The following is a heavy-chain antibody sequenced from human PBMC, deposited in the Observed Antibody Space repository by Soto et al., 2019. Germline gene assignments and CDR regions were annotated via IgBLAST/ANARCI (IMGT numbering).Heavy chain of an antibody. V-gene: IGHV4-34*01. J-gene: IGHJ4*02. CDR2: IRHSGST. CDR3: ARTYGGNSFDY. Sequence: QVQLQQWGAGLLKPSETLSLPCAVYGGSFSGYYWCWIRQPPGKGLEWIGEIRHSGSTNYNPSLKSRVTISVDTSKNQFSLKLSSVTAADTAVYYCARTYGGNSFDYWGQGTLVTVSS. CDR1: GGSFSGYY. D-gene: IGHD2-21*02.